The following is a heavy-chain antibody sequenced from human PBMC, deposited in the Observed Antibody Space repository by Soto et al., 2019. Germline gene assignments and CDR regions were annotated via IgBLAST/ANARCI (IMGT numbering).Heavy chain of an antibody. CDR1: GVSISSGGYY. V-gene: IGHV4-31*03. J-gene: IGHJ6*02. Sequence: SETLSLTCNVSGVSISSGGYYWTWIRQHPGKGLEWIGYNYHPGSTYYNPSLKRRVIISVDTSKNQFSLKLSSVTAADTAVYYCASSAYYYGMDVWGQGTTVTVSS. D-gene: IGHD2-21*01. CDR3: ASSAYYYGMDV. CDR2: NYHPGST.